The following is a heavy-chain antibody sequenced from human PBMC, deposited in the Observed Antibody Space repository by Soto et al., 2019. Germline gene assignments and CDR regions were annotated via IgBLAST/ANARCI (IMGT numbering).Heavy chain of an antibody. D-gene: IGHD5-12*01. CDR1: GDSISSXXW. V-gene: IGHV4-4*02. CDR3: ARGGVATKPLEY. Sequence: LXESGPGLVKPSGTLSLTCAVSGDSISSXXWXXXVRQPPGKGLEWIGEIYHSGSTTYNPSLXXRVXXSXXXXXXXXXXXXXSVTAADTAVYYCARGGVATKPLEYWGQGTLVTVSS. CDR2: IYHSGST. J-gene: IGHJ4*02.